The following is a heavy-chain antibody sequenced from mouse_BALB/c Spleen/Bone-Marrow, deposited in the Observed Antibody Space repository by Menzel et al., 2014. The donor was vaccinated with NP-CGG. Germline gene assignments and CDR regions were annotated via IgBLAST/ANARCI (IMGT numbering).Heavy chain of an antibody. J-gene: IGHJ4*01. V-gene: IGHV1S22*01. Sequence: KQSGSELVRPGASVKLSCKASGYTFTSYWMHWVKQRHGQGLEWIGNIYPGSGSTNYDEKFKSKGTLTVDTSSSTAYMHLSSLTSEDSAVYYCTRCYYPYYYARDYWGQGTSVTVSS. CDR2: IYPGSGST. D-gene: IGHD2-3*01. CDR3: TRCYYPYYYARDY. CDR1: GYTFTSYW.